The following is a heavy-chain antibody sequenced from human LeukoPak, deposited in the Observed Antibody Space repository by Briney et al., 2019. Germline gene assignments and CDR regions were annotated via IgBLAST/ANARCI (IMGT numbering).Heavy chain of an antibody. CDR2: ISSSSSYI. D-gene: IGHD3-10*01. Sequence: GGSLRLSCAASGFTFSSYSMNWVRQAPGKGLEWVSSISSSSSYIYYADSVKGRFTISRDNAKNSPYLQMNSLRAEDTAVYYCARGNYGSGSYGSYYYYYMDVWGKGTTVTISS. CDR3: ARGNYGSGSYGSYYYYYMDV. J-gene: IGHJ6*03. V-gene: IGHV3-21*01. CDR1: GFTFSSYS.